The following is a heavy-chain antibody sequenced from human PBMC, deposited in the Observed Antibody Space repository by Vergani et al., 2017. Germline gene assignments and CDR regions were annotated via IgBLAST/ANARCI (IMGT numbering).Heavy chain of an antibody. V-gene: IGHV3-30*02. CDR2: IQYDGSDI. CDR1: GFSVSNSG. CDR3: AKEGSANRIRGWLDH. Sequence: QVQLVESGGGVVQPGGSLRLSCVASGFSVSNSGMHWVRQTPGKGLEWVAFIQYDGSDIFYADFVEGRFTISRDNSKNSLYLQMLSLRFDDTAVYYCAKEGSANRIRGWLDHWGQGALVTVSS. D-gene: IGHD3-10*01. J-gene: IGHJ4*02.